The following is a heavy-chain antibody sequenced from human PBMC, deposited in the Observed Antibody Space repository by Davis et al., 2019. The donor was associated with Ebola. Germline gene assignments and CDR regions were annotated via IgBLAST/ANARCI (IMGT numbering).Heavy chain of an antibody. Sequence: SVQVSCKASGGTFSSYAISWVRQAPGQGLEWMGGIIPIFGTANYAQKFQGRVTITADESTSTAYMELSSLRSEDTAVYYCARAENVLRYFDWLSIFDYWGQGTPVTVSS. D-gene: IGHD3-9*01. J-gene: IGHJ4*02. CDR2: IIPIFGTA. CDR1: GGTFSSYA. V-gene: IGHV1-69*13. CDR3: ARAENVLRYFDWLSIFDY.